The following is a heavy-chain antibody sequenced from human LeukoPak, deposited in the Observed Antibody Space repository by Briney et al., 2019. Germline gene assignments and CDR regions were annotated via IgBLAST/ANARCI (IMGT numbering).Heavy chain of an antibody. J-gene: IGHJ3*02. Sequence: PGGSLRLSCAASGFTFSSYGMHWVRQAPGKGLEWVAVISYDGSNKYYADSVKGRFTISRDNSKNTLYLQMNSLRAEDTAVYYCARAGNPYYDFWSGYHDAFDIWGQGTMVTVSS. CDR3: ARAGNPYYDFWSGYHDAFDI. CDR1: GFTFSSYG. CDR2: ISYDGSNK. D-gene: IGHD3-3*01. V-gene: IGHV3-30*19.